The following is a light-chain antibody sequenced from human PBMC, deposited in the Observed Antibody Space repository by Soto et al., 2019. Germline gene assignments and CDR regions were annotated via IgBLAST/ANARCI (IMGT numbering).Light chain of an antibody. CDR1: SSNVGTYNL. J-gene: IGLJ1*01. V-gene: IGLV2-23*02. CDR3: CSYAGSYTYA. CDR2: EVS. Sequence: QSSLTKPASVSGSPGQSITISCTGTSSNVGTYNLVSWYQQHPGKAPKLMIYEVSKRPSGVSNRFSGSKSGNTASLTISGLQAEDEADYHCCSYAGSYTYAVGNRTKVTV.